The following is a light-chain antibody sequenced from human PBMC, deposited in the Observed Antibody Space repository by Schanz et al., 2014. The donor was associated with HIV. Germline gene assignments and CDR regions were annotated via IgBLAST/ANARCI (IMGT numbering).Light chain of an antibody. Sequence: QSVLTQPPSASGTPGQRVTISCSGSSSNFRSNAVNWYQQLPGTAPRLVIYNTFHRPSGVPDRFSGSQSGTSASLAISGLQSEDESDYYCSAWDDSLNGGVFGGGTKVTVL. J-gene: IGLJ3*02. CDR3: SAWDDSLNGGV. V-gene: IGLV1-44*01. CDR2: NTF. CDR1: SSNFRSNA.